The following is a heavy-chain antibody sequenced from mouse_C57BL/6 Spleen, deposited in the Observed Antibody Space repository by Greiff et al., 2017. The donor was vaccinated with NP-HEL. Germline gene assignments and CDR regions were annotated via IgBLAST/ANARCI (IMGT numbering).Heavy chain of an antibody. CDR1: GYSFTDYN. D-gene: IGHD1-1*01. CDR3: ASPSYYGSSYGFAY. J-gene: IGHJ3*01. Sequence: EVKLVESGPELVKPGASVKISCKASGYSFTDYNMNWVKQSNGKSLEWIGVINPNYGTTSYNQKFKGKATLTVDQSSSTAYMQLNSLTSEDSAVYYCASPSYYGSSYGFAYWGQGTLVTVSA. CDR2: INPNYGTT. V-gene: IGHV1-39*01.